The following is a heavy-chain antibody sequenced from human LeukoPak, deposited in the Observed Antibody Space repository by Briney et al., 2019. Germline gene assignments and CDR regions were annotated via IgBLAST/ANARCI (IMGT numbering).Heavy chain of an antibody. CDR2: IYYSGNT. V-gene: IGHV4-39*01. CDR1: GGSISSSSYY. Sequence: PSETLSLTCTVSGGSISSSSYYWGWIRQPPGKGLEWIGSIYYSGNTYYNPSLKSRVTISVDTSKNQFSLKLSSVTAADTAVYYCARRYCSGGSCYSDNWFDPWGQGTLVTVSS. D-gene: IGHD2-15*01. CDR3: ARRYCSGGSCYSDNWFDP. J-gene: IGHJ5*02.